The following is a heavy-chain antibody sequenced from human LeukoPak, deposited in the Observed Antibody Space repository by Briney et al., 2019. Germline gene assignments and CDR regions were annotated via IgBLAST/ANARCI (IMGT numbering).Heavy chain of an antibody. CDR1: GFTFSSYA. J-gene: IGHJ4*02. CDR2: IYSGGNT. D-gene: IGHD4-17*01. V-gene: IGHV3-23*05. Sequence: GGSLRLSCAASGFTFSSYAMSWVRQAPGKGLEWVSFIYSGGNTHYSDSVKGRFTISRDNSKNTLYLQMNTLRAEDTAVYYCARRAGEYSHPYDYWGQGTLVTVSS. CDR3: ARRAGEYSHPYDY.